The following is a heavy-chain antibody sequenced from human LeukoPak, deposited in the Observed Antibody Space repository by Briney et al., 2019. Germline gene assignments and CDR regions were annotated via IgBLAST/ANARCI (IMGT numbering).Heavy chain of an antibody. CDR3: ARRRVSDAFDI. Sequence: HPGGSLRLSCAASGFTFSSYNMNWVRQAPGKGLEWVSYISSSTSTIFYADSVKGRFTISRDNAKNSLYLQMNSLRAEDTAVYYCARRRVSDAFDIWGQGTMVTVSS. CDR2: ISSSTSTI. CDR1: GFTFSSYN. V-gene: IGHV3-48*04. J-gene: IGHJ3*02.